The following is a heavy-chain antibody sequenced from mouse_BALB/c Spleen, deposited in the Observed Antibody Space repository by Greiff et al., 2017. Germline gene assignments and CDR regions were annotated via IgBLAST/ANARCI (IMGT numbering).Heavy chain of an antibody. CDR3: ARSGAY. D-gene: IGHD3-1*01. V-gene: IGHV5-17*02. J-gene: IGHJ3*01. CDR1: GFTFSSFG. CDR2: ISSGSSTI. Sequence: EVQRVESGGGLVQPGGSRKLSCAASGFTFSSFGMHWVRQAPEKGLEWVAYISSGSSTIYYADTVKGRFTISRDNPKNTLFLQMTSLRSEDTAMYYCARSGAYWGQGTLVTVS.